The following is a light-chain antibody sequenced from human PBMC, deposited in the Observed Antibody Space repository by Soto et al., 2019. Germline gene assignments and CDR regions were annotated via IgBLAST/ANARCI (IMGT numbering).Light chain of an antibody. CDR2: EGS. Sequence: QSALTQPASVSGSPGQSITISCTGTSSDVGSYNLVSWYQQHPGKAHKLMIYEGSKRPSGVSNRFSGSKSGNTASLTISGLQAEDEADYYCCSYAGSSITVVFGGGTKLTVL. V-gene: IGLV2-23*01. CDR1: SSDVGSYNL. CDR3: CSYAGSSITVV. J-gene: IGLJ2*01.